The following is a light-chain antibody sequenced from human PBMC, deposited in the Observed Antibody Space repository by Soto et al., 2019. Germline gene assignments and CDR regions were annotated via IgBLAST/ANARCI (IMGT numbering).Light chain of an antibody. CDR3: CSYAGSSNV. CDR1: SSDVGGYNS. CDR2: DVS. J-gene: IGLJ1*01. Sequence: QSALTQPRSVSGSPGQSVTVSCTGTSSDVGGYNSVSWYQQHPGKAPKLMIYDVSKRPSGVPDRFSGSKSGNTASLTISGLQVEDEADYYCCSYAGSSNVFGTGTKVT. V-gene: IGLV2-11*01.